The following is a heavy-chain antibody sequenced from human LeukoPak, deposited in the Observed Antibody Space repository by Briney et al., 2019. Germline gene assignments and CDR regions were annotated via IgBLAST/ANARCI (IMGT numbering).Heavy chain of an antibody. CDR3: ARVRQLVRNYYYYYMDV. V-gene: IGHV4-59*01. D-gene: IGHD6-6*01. CDR1: GGSISSYY. J-gene: IGHJ6*03. Sequence: SETLSLTCTVSGGSISSYYWSWIRQPPGKGLEWIGYIYYSGSTNYNPSLTSRVTISVDTSKNQFSLKLSSVTAADTAVYYCARVRQLVRNYYYYYMDVWGKGTTVTVSS. CDR2: IYYSGST.